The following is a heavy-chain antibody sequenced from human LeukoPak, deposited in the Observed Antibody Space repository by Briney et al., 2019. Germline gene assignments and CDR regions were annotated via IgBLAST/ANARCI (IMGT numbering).Heavy chain of an antibody. V-gene: IGHV3-7*01. CDR3: ARAGSFWHYVY. D-gene: IGHD1-7*01. Sequence: GGSLRLSCTASGFTFSGFWMSWVRQTPGKGLEWVANIKQDGSEKYYVDSVKGRFTISRDNAKNSLSLQMNGLRVEDTAVYYCARAGSFWHYVYWGQGTLVTVSS. CDR2: IKQDGSEK. CDR1: GFTFSGFW. J-gene: IGHJ4*02.